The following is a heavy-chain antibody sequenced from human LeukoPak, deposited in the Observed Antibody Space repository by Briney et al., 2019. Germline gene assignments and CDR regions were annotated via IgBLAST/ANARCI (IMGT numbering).Heavy chain of an antibody. CDR1: GYVFTDYY. Sequence: ASVKVSCKASGYVFTDYYIHWVRQAPGQGLEWMGWINPYSGGTNYAQKFRGRVTMTRDTSISTAYVDLSRLTSDDTAVYYCARSGFGDYGSGRRYNWFDPWGQGTLVTVSS. CDR2: INPYSGGT. J-gene: IGHJ5*02. CDR3: ARSGFGDYGSGRRYNWFDP. D-gene: IGHD3-10*01. V-gene: IGHV1-2*02.